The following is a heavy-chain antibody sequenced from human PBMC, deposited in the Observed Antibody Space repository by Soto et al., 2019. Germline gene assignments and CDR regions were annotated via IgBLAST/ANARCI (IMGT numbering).Heavy chain of an antibody. V-gene: IGHV1-2*04. J-gene: IGHJ6*02. CDR1: GYTFTSYG. D-gene: IGHD1-26*01. Sequence: GASVKVSCKASGYTFTSYGISWVRQAPGQGLEWMGWINPNSGGTNYAQKFQGWVTMTRDTSISTAYMELSRLRSDDTAVYYCARDREGGSYSAYYSYYGMDVWGQGTTVTVSS. CDR2: INPNSGGT. CDR3: ARDREGGSYSAYYSYYGMDV.